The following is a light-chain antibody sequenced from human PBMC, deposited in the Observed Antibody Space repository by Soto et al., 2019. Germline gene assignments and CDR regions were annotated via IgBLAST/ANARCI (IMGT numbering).Light chain of an antibody. J-gene: IGLJ2*01. CDR2: EGS. CDR3: CSSAGIGTVV. CDR1: SSDVGSYDL. V-gene: IGLV2-23*01. Sequence: QSVLTQPASVSGSPGQSITISCTGTSSDVGSYDLVSWYQQHPGKAPKLMIYEGSKRPSGVSNRFSGSKSGNTASLTISGLKAADEAAYYCCSSAGIGTVVFGGGTKLTVL.